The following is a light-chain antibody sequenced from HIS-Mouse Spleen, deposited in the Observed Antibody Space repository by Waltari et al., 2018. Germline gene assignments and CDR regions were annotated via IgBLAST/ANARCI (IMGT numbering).Light chain of an antibody. CDR1: NIARKS. Sequence: SYVLTQPPSVSVAPGKTARITCGGNNIARKSVHWYQQKPGQAPVLVGYDDSDRPSGIPERFSGSNSGNTATLTISRVEAGDEADYYCQVWDSSSDHVVFGGGTKLTVL. CDR2: DDS. CDR3: QVWDSSSDHVV. J-gene: IGLJ2*01. V-gene: IGLV3-21*03.